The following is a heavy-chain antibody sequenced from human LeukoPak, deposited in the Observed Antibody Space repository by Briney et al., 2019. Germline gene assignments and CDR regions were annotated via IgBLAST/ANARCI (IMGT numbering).Heavy chain of an antibody. Sequence: PSETLSLTCTVSGGSISSYYWSWIRQPPGKGLEWIGYIHYSGSTHYNPSLKSRVTISVDTSKNQFSLKLSSVTAADTAVYYCARASTYFGSGGDGGHMAVWGKGTTVIVSS. J-gene: IGHJ6*03. V-gene: IGHV4-59*01. CDR1: GGSISSYY. D-gene: IGHD3-10*01. CDR3: ARASTYFGSGGDGGHMAV. CDR2: IHYSGST.